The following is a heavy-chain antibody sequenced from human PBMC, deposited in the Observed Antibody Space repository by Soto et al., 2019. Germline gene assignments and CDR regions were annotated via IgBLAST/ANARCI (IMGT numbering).Heavy chain of an antibody. Sequence: QVQLVQSGAEVKKPGASVKVSCKASGYTFTGYYMHWVRQAPGQGLEWMGWINPNSGGTNYAQKFQGWVTMTRDTSISTAYMELSRLRSDDTAVYYCARDLSSSSWENYYYGMDVWGQGTTATVSS. D-gene: IGHD6-13*01. CDR2: INPNSGGT. CDR1: GYTFTGYY. V-gene: IGHV1-2*04. CDR3: ARDLSSSSWENYYYGMDV. J-gene: IGHJ6*02.